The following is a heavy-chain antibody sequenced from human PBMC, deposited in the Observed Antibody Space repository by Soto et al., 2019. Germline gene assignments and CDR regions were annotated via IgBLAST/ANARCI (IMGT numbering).Heavy chain of an antibody. CDR3: ATQRVGYCSGCSCYRGV. CDR1: GYSFTSYW. CDR2: IDPSDAYT. Sequence: PGESLKISCKGPGYSFTSYWISWGRQMPGKGLEWVGRIDPSDAYTNYSPPFQGHVTIPADKSISTAYLQWSSLKASDTAMYYCATQRVGYCSGCSCYRGVWGQGTTVTVSS. D-gene: IGHD2-15*01. J-gene: IGHJ6*02. V-gene: IGHV5-10-1*01.